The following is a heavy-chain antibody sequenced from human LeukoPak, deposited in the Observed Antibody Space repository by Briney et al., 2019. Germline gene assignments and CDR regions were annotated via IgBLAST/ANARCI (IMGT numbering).Heavy chain of an antibody. CDR3: ARMGEGDYGDYEDY. D-gene: IGHD4-17*01. CDR1: GYSISSGYY. Sequence: PSETLSLTCTVSGYSISSGYYWGWIRQPPGKGLEWIGSIYHSGSTYYNPSLKSRVTISVDTSKNQFSLKLSSVTAADTAVYYCARMGEGDYGDYEDYWGQGTLVTVSS. CDR2: IYHSGST. J-gene: IGHJ4*02. V-gene: IGHV4-38-2*02.